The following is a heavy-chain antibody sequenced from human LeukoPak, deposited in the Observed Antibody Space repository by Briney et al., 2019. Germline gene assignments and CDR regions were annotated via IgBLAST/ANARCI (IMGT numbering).Heavy chain of an antibody. D-gene: IGHD6-13*01. CDR3: ARLRSSWLFDY. CDR2: IRGSGGST. CDR1: GFTFSTYA. V-gene: IGHV3-23*01. J-gene: IGHJ4*02. Sequence: PGGSLRLSCAASGFTFSTYAMSWVRQAPGKGLEWVSAIRGSGGSTYYADSVKGRFTFSRDNSKNTLYLQMNSLRAEDTAVYYCARLRSSWLFDYWGQGTLVTVSP.